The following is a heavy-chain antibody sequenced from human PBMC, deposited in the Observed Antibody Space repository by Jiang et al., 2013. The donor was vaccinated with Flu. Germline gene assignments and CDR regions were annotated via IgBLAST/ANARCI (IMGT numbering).Heavy chain of an antibody. CDR2: TYYRSKWYN. D-gene: IGHD3-10*01. J-gene: IGHJ6*02. CDR3: ASGYYYGSGPRTYYGMDV. CDR1: GDSVSSNSAA. Sequence: SQTLSLTCAISGDSVSSNSAAWNWIRQSPSRGLEWLGRTYYRSKWYNDYAVSVKSRITINPDTSKNQFSLQLNSVTPEDTAVYYCASGYYYGSGPRTYYGMDVWGQGTTVAVSS. V-gene: IGHV6-1*01.